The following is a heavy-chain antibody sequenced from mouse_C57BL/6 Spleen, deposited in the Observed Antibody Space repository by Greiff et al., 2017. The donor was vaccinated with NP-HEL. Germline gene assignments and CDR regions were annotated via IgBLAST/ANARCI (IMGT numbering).Heavy chain of an antibody. CDR1: GYSFTGYF. V-gene: IGHV1-20*01. J-gene: IGHJ2*01. Sequence: VHVKQSGPELVKPGDSVKISCKASGYSFTGYFMNWVMQSHGKSLEWIGRINPYNGDTFYNQKFKGKATLTVDKSSSTAHMELRSLTSEDSAVYYCAREAYDYDVGYWGQGTTLTVSS. CDR2: INPYNGDT. CDR3: AREAYDYDVGY. D-gene: IGHD2-4*01.